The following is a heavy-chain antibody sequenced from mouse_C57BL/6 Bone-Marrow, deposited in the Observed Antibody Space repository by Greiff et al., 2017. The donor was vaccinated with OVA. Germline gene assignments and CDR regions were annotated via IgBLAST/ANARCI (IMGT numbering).Heavy chain of an antibody. V-gene: IGHV2-2*01. CDR3: ARKGLYWYCDV. J-gene: IGHJ1*03. Sequence: VQLQQSGPGLVQPSQSLSITCTVSGFSLTSYGVHWVRQSPGKGLEWLGVIWSGGSTDYNAAFISRLSISKDNSKSQVFCKMNSLQAEDTAIYYCARKGLYWYCDVWGTGTTVTVSS. CDR1: GFSLTSYG. CDR2: IWSGGST.